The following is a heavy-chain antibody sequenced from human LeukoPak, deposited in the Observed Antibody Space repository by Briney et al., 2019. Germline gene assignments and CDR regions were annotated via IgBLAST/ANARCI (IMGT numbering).Heavy chain of an antibody. Sequence: ASVKVSCKASGYTFTSCDINWVRQAPGQGLEWMVWINPNSGGTNYAQKFQGRVTMTRDTSISTAYMELSRLRSDDTAVYYCASPAGPLMIVVALPTNWGQGTLVTVSS. CDR2: INPNSGGT. D-gene: IGHD3-22*01. J-gene: IGHJ4*02. CDR1: GYTFTSCD. CDR3: ASPAGPLMIVVALPTN. V-gene: IGHV1-2*02.